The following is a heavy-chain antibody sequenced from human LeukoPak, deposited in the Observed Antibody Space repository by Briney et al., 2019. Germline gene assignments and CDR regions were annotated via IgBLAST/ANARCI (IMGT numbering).Heavy chain of an antibody. CDR3: ARGGDGGILGGDY. CDR1: GYTFTGYY. CDR2: INPNSGGT. Sequence: ASVKVSCKASGYTFTGYYMHWVRQAPRQGLEWMGWINPNSGGTNYAQKFQGRVTMTRDTSISTAYMELSRLRSDDTAVYYCARGGDGGILGGDYWGQGTLVTVSS. J-gene: IGHJ4*02. D-gene: IGHD4-23*01. V-gene: IGHV1-2*02.